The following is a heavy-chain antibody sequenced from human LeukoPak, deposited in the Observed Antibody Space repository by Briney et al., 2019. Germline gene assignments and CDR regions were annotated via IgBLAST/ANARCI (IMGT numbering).Heavy chain of an antibody. V-gene: IGHV3-48*01. CDR3: ARVRAEGDY. CDR2: ISSSSSTI. Sequence: GGSLRLSCAASGFTFSSYSMNWVRRAPGKGLEWVSYISSSSSTIYYADSVKGRFTISRDNAKNSLYLQMNSLRAEDTAVYYCARVRAEGDYRGQGTLVTVSS. J-gene: IGHJ4*02. CDR1: GFTFSSYS.